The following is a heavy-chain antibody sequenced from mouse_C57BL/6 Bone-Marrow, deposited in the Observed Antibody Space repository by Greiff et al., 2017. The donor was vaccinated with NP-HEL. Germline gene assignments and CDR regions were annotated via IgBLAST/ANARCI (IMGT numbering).Heavy chain of an antibody. CDR2: ISSGSSTI. CDR3: ARERYDYSFAY. Sequence: EVKLQESGGGLVKPGGSLKLSCAASGFTFSDYGMHWVRQAPEKGLEWVAYISSGSSTIYYADTVKGRFTISRDNAKNTLFLQMTSLRSEDTAMYYCARERYDYSFAYWGQGTLVTVSA. D-gene: IGHD2-4*01. V-gene: IGHV5-17*01. J-gene: IGHJ3*01. CDR1: GFTFSDYG.